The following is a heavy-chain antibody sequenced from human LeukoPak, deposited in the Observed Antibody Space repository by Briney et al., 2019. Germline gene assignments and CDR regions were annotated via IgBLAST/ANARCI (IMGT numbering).Heavy chain of an antibody. V-gene: IGHV1-18*01. J-gene: IGHJ4*02. CDR2: ISAYNDNI. D-gene: IGHD4-17*01. CDR1: GYTFTNYA. CDR3: ARDLHGAHYFDY. Sequence: ASVKVSCKASGYTFTNYAISWVRQAPGQGLEWMGCISAYNDNINYAQKLQGRVTMTTDKSTSTAYMELRSLRSDDTAVYYCARDLHGAHYFDYWGQGTLVTVSS.